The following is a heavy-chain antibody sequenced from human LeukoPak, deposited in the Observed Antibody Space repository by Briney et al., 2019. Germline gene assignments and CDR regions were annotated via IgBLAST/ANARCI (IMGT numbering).Heavy chain of an antibody. Sequence: SETLSLTCTVSGGSISSYYWSWIRQPPGKGLEWIGYIYYSGSTNYNPSLKSRVTISVDTSKNQFSLKLSSVTAADTAVYYCARVGPFEMDMDVWGKGTTVTVSS. CDR3: ARVGPFEMDMDV. D-gene: IGHD5-24*01. J-gene: IGHJ6*03. CDR1: GGSISSYY. V-gene: IGHV4-59*01. CDR2: IYYSGST.